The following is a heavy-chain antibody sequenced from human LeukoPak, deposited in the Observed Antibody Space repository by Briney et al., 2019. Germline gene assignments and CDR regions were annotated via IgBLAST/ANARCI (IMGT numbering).Heavy chain of an antibody. V-gene: IGHV4-59*01. CDR1: GGSISSYY. CDR3: ARGVPYSSSWYGNWFDP. Sequence: SETLSLTCTVSGGSISSYYWSWIRQTPGKGLEWIGYIYYSGSTNYNPSLKSRVTISVDTSKNQFSLKLSSVTAADTAVYYCARGVPYSSSWYGNWFDPWGQGTLVTVSS. D-gene: IGHD6-13*01. CDR2: IYYSGST. J-gene: IGHJ5*02.